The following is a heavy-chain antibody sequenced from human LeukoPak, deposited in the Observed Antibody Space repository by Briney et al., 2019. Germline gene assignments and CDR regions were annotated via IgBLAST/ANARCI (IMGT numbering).Heavy chain of an antibody. CDR3: ASAPYYDFRSGYPY. V-gene: IGHV4-59*01. J-gene: IGHJ4*02. D-gene: IGHD3-3*01. CDR1: GGSISSYY. CDR2: IYYSGST. Sequence: SETLSLTCTVSGGSISSYYWSWIRQPPGKGLEWIGYIYYSGSTNYNPSLKSRVTISADTSKNQFSLKLSSVTAADTAVYYCASAPYYDFRSGYPYWGQGTLVTVSS.